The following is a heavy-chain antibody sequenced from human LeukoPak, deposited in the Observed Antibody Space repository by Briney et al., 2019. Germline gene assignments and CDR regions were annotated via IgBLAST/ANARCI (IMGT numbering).Heavy chain of an antibody. CDR1: GGSISSYY. Sequence: KASETLSLTCTVSGGSISSYYWSWIRQPPGKGLEWIGYIYYSGSTNYNPSLKSRVTISVDTSKNQFSLKLSSVTAADTAVYYCARQGAIFGVVMAANWFDPWGQGTLVTVSS. CDR3: ARQGAIFGVVMAANWFDP. J-gene: IGHJ5*02. V-gene: IGHV4-59*08. CDR2: IYYSGST. D-gene: IGHD3-3*01.